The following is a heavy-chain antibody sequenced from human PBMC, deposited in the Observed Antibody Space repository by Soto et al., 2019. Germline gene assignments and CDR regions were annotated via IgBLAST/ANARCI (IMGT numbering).Heavy chain of an antibody. V-gene: IGHV1-69*08. CDR2: IIPILGIA. J-gene: IGHJ6*03. D-gene: IGHD1-1*01. Sequence: QVQLVQSGAEVKKPGSSVKVSCKASGGTFSSYTISWVRQAPGQGLEWMGRIIPILGIANYAQKFQGRVTITADKSTSTAYMELSSLRSDDTAVYYCARETVPESYYYYYMDVWGKGTTVTVSS. CDR1: GGTFSSYT. CDR3: ARETVPESYYYYYMDV.